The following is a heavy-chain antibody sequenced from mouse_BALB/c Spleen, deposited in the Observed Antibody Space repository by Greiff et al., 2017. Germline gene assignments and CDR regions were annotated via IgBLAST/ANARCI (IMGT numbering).Heavy chain of an antibody. V-gene: IGHV14-4*02. CDR1: GFNIKDYY. D-gene: IGHD2-4*01. CDR2: IDPENGDT. CDR3: NLYYDYDGRGFDY. J-gene: IGHJ2*01. Sequence: EVQLQQSGAELVRSGASVKLSCTASGFNIKDYYMHWVKQRPEQGLEWIGWIDPENGDTEYAPKFQGKATMTADTSSNTAYLQLSSLTSEDTAVYYCNLYYDYDGRGFDYWGQGTTLTVSS.